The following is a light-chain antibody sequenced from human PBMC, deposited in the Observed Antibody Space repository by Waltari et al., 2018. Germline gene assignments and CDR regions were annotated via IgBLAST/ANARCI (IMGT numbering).Light chain of an antibody. CDR2: GAS. CDR1: QSVSRW. V-gene: IGKV3-20*01. Sequence: EIVLTQSPGTLSLSPGERATLSCRASQSVSRWLAWYQQKPGQAPRLLIYGASSRATGIPDRFSGRWSGTDFSLTISRLEPEDFAVYDCQKYGTLPATFGQGTKVEIK. J-gene: IGKJ1*01. CDR3: QKYGTLPAT.